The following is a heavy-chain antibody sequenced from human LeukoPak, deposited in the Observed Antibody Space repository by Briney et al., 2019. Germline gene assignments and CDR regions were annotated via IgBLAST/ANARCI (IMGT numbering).Heavy chain of an antibody. CDR2: ISSSSSYI. J-gene: IGHJ5*02. CDR1: GFTFSTYS. Sequence: GGSLRLSCAASGFTFSTYSMNWVRQAPGKGLEWVSSISSSSSYIYYADSVKGRFTISRDNAKNSLYLQMNSLRAEDTAVYYCARTTGPEGWFDPWGQGTLVTVSS. V-gene: IGHV3-21*01. D-gene: IGHD3-9*01. CDR3: ARTTGPEGWFDP.